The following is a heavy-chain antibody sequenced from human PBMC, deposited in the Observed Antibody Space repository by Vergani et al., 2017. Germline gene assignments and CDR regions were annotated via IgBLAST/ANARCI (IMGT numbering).Heavy chain of an antibody. Sequence: VQLVESGGGLVQPGGSLRLSCAASGFTFSSYGMHWVRQAPGKGLEWVAVISYDGSNKYYADSVKGRFTISRDNSKNTLYLQMNSLRAEDTAVYYCAKHSSGWYDAGWFDPWGQGTLVTVSS. CDR1: GFTFSSYG. CDR2: ISYDGSNK. CDR3: AKHSSGWYDAGWFDP. J-gene: IGHJ5*02. V-gene: IGHV3-30*18. D-gene: IGHD6-19*01.